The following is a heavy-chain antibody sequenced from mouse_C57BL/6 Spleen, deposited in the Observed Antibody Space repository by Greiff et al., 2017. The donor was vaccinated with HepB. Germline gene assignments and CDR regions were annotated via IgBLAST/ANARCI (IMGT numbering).Heavy chain of an antibody. Sequence: EVNVVESGGGLVKPGGSLKLSCAASGFTFSSYAMSWVRQTPEKRLEWVATISDGGSYNYYPDNVKGRFTISRDNAKNNLYLQMSQLKSEDTAMYYLTSSGTTVVNFDYWGKGTTLSVSS. CDR2: ISDGGSYN. V-gene: IGHV5-4*03. CDR3: TSSGTTVVNFDY. J-gene: IGHJ2*01. CDR1: GFTFSSYA. D-gene: IGHD1-1*01.